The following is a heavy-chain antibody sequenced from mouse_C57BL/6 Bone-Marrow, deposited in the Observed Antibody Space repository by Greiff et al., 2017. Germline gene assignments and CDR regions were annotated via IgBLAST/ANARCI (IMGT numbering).Heavy chain of an antibody. D-gene: IGHD2-5*01. Sequence: QVTLKESGPGILQSSQTLSLTCSFSGFSLSTSGMGVSWIRQPSGKGLEWLAHIYWDDDKRYNPSLKSRLKISKDTSRNQVFLKITSVDTADTATYYCARRGAYYSNYAYSMDYWGQGTSVTVSS. CDR2: IYWDDDK. V-gene: IGHV8-12*01. J-gene: IGHJ4*01. CDR1: GFSLSTSGMG. CDR3: ARRGAYYSNYAYSMDY.